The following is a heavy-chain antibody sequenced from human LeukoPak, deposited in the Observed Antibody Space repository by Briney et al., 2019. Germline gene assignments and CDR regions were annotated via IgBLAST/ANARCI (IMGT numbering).Heavy chain of an antibody. D-gene: IGHD6-19*01. CDR1: GFTFSSYA. CDR2: ISGSGGST. CDR3: AHLYSSGWYYFDY. Sequence: GGSLRLSCAASGFTFSSYAMSWVRQAPGKGLEWVSAISGSGGSTYYADSVKGRFTISRDNSKNTLYLQMNSLRAEDTAVYYCAHLYSSGWYYFDYWGQGILVTVSS. J-gene: IGHJ4*02. V-gene: IGHV3-23*01.